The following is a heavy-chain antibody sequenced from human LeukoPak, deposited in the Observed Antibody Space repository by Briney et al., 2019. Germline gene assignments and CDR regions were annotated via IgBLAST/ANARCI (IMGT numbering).Heavy chain of an antibody. J-gene: IGHJ4*02. CDR2: INSNSGGT. V-gene: IGHV1-2*02. CDR1: GYTFTGYY. D-gene: IGHD6-19*01. Sequence: ASVKVSCKASGYTFTGYYLHWVRQAPGQGLEWMGWINSNSGGTNSAQKFQGRVTMTRDTSVTTAYMDLSSLTSDDTAVYYCAREGTNRSGWYIDNWGQGTLVTVSS. CDR3: AREGTNRSGWYIDN.